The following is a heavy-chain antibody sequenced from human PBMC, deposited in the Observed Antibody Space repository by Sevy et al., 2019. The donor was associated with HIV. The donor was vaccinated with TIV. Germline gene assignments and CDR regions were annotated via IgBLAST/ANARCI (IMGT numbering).Heavy chain of an antibody. J-gene: IGHJ4*02. CDR1: GKTLTQLS. CDR3: ATTKDYYESSGSPFDY. CDR2: YDPEDDKR. V-gene: IGHV1-24*01. D-gene: IGHD3-22*01. Sequence: ASVKVSCKVSGKTLTQLSMHWVRQAPGKGLEWMGSYDPEDDKRIYAQKFQGRVTMTEDTSTDTAYMELRILRYEDTAVYYCATTKDYYESSGSPFDYWGQGTLVTVSS.